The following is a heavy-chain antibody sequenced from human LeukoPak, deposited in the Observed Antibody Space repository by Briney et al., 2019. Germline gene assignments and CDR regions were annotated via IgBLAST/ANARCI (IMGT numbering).Heavy chain of an antibody. J-gene: IGHJ5*02. V-gene: IGHV4-4*02. CDR3: ARESRGDWFDP. D-gene: IGHD5-24*01. Sequence: PSETLSLTCTVSDGSIKTNYWWTWVRQPPGKGLEWIGETWHSGSSTNYNPSLKSRVTISVDKPKSQFSLKLSSVTAADTAVYYCARESRGDWFDPWGQGTLVTVSS. CDR2: TWHSGSST. CDR1: DGSIKTNYW.